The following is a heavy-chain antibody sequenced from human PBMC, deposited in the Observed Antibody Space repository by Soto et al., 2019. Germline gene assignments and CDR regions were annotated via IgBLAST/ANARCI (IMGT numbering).Heavy chain of an antibody. CDR3: ALSSVAAAGFDY. CDR2: FYPGDSDT. V-gene: IGHV5-51*01. CDR1: GYRFTSYW. D-gene: IGHD6-13*01. Sequence: GESLKISCKGSGYRFTSYWIGWVRQMPGKGLEWMGIFYPGDSDTRYSPSFQGQVTISADKSISTGYLQWSSLKASDTAIYYCALSSVAAAGFDYWGPGTLVTVSS. J-gene: IGHJ4*02.